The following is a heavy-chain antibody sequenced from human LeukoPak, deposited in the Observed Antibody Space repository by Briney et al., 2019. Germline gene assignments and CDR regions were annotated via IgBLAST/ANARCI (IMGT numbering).Heavy chain of an antibody. J-gene: IGHJ4*02. V-gene: IGHV1-69*13. CDR1: GGTFSSYA. CDR2: IIPIFGTA. Sequence: GASVKVSCKASGGTFSSYAISWVRQAPGQGLEWMGGIIPIFGTANCAQKFQGRVTITADESTSTAYMELSSLRSEDTAVYYCARVPQRWIIDYWGQGTLVTVSS. CDR3: ARVPQRWIIDY. D-gene: IGHD4-23*01.